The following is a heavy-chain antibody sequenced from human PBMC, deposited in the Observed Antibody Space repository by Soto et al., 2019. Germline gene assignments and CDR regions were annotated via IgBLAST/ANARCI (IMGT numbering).Heavy chain of an antibody. CDR1: GGSISSYY. V-gene: IGHV4-59*01. CDR3: ARGIIGYYDPRLFDY. CDR2: IYYSGST. Sequence: KASETLSLTCTVSGGSISSYYWSWIRQPPGKGLEWIGYIYYSGSTNYNPSLKSRVTISVDTSKNQFSLKLSSVTAADTAVYYCARGIIGYYDPRLFDYWGQGTLVTVSS. J-gene: IGHJ4*02. D-gene: IGHD3-3*01.